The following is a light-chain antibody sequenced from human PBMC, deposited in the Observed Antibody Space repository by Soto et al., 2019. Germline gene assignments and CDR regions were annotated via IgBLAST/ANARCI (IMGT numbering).Light chain of an antibody. Sequence: DIQMTQSPSTLSASVGDRVTITCRASQSMNDWLAWYQQKPGKAPKVLIYDASSLQSGVPSRFSGSGSGTEFTLTIDSLQPYDVATYYCLRYNAGSQTFGQGTKVDIK. V-gene: IGKV1-5*01. CDR1: QSMNDW. CDR2: DAS. J-gene: IGKJ1*01. CDR3: LRYNAGSQT.